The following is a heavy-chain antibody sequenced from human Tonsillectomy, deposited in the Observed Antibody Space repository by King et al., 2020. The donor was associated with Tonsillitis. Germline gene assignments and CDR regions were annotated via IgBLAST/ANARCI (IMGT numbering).Heavy chain of an antibody. J-gene: IGHJ5*02. Sequence: QLQESGPGLVKPSETLSLTCTVSGGSISSSSYYWAWIRQPPGKGLEWIGSTFYSGSTYYNPSLKSRVAISVDTSKNQFSLQLTSVTAADTAVYFCASYCSSNTCFFGWFDPWGQGTPVTVSS. CDR2: TFYSGST. CDR3: ASYCSSNTCFFGWFDP. CDR1: GGSISSSSYY. D-gene: IGHD2-2*01. V-gene: IGHV4-39*01.